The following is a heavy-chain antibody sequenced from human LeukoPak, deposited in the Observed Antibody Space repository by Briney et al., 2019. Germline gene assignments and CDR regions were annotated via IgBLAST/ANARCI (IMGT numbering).Heavy chain of an antibody. V-gene: IGHV3-53*01. CDR3: AAVDVDTAFP. CDR1: GLTVSSNC. CDR2: IYSGGST. J-gene: IGHJ5*02. D-gene: IGHD5-18*01. Sequence: GGSLRLSCAASGLTVSSNCMSWVRQAPGKGLEWVSVIYSGGSTYYADSVKGRFTISRDNSKNTLYLQMNSLRAEDTAVYYCAAVDVDTAFPWGQGTLVTVSS.